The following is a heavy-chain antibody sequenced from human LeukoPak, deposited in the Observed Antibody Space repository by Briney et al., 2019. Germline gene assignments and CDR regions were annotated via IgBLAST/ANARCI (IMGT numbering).Heavy chain of an antibody. Sequence: EGSLRLSCAASGFTFSSYGMHWVRLAPGKGLEWVAVISDDGSKKDYADSAKGRFTISRDNSKNTLYLQMNSLRAEDTAVYYCATVFAACSGGTCYSMGDGFDIWGQGTTVTVSS. CDR2: ISDDGSKK. J-gene: IGHJ3*02. CDR1: GFTFSSYG. CDR3: ATVFAACSGGTCYSMGDGFDI. V-gene: IGHV3-30*03. D-gene: IGHD2-15*01.